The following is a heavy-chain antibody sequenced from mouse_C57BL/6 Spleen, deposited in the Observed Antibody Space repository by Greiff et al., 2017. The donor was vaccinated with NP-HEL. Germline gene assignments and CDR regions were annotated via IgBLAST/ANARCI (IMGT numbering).Heavy chain of an antibody. J-gene: IGHJ4*01. CDR2: IDPSDSYT. D-gene: IGHD2-4*01. CDR3: ARSGNMDYDRDYYAMDY. Sequence: QVQLQQPGAELVKPGASVKLSCKASGYTFTSYWMQWVKQRPGKGLEWIGEIDPSDSYTNYNQKFKGKATLNVDTSSSTAYMQLSSLTSDDSAVYYCARSGNMDYDRDYYAMDYWGQGTSVTVSS. V-gene: IGHV1-50*01. CDR1: GYTFTSYW.